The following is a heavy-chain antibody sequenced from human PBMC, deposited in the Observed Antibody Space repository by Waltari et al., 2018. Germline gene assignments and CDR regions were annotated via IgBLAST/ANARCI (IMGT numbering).Heavy chain of an antibody. D-gene: IGHD2-8*01. CDR2: ISGGGGVT. CDR3: AKDPNGDYIGAFDT. V-gene: IGHV3-23*01. CDR1: TFTFSNYA. J-gene: IGHJ3*02. Sequence: EVQVLESGGLLVQPGGSLRLSCAASTFTFSNYAMTWVRQAPGKGLEYISSISGGGGVTFYANSVKGRFTISRDNSKSTLYLQMNSLRGEDTATYYCAKDPNGDYIGAFDTWGQGTMVTVSP.